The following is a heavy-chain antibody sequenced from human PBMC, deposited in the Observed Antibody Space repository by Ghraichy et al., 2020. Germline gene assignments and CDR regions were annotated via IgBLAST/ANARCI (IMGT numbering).Heavy chain of an antibody. Sequence: GGSLRLSCAASGFTFSSYSMNWVRQAPGKGLEWVSYISSSSSTIYYADSVKGRFTISRDNAKNSLYLQMNSLRDEDTAVYYCARDRAATIRNWFDPWGQGTLVTVSS. D-gene: IGHD5-12*01. V-gene: IGHV3-48*02. J-gene: IGHJ5*02. CDR2: ISSSSSTI. CDR1: GFTFSSYS. CDR3: ARDRAATIRNWFDP.